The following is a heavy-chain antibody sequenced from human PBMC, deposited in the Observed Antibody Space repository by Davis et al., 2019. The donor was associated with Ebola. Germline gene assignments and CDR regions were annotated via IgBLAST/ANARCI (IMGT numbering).Heavy chain of an antibody. Sequence: PGGSLRLSCAASGFTFSSYAMSWVRQAPGKGLEWVSAISGSGGSTYYADSVKGRFTISRDNSKNTLYLQMNSLRAEDTAVYYCARGENDYGDPNRDYWGQGTLVTVSS. CDR3: ARGENDYGDPNRDY. V-gene: IGHV3-23*01. CDR1: GFTFSSYA. D-gene: IGHD4-17*01. CDR2: ISGSGGST. J-gene: IGHJ4*02.